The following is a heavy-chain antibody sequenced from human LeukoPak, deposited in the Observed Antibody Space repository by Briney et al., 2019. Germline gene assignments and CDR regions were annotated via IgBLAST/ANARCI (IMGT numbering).Heavy chain of an antibody. CDR1: GYTFTGYY. J-gene: IGHJ5*02. CDR3: ARHSFLDGNWFDP. CDR2: INPNSGGT. D-gene: IGHD3/OR15-3a*01. Sequence: ASVKVSCKASGYTFTGYYMHWVRQAPGQGLEWMGWINPNSGGTNYAQKFQGRVTMTRDTSISTAYMELSRLRSDDTAVYYCARHSFLDGNWFDPWGQGTLVTVSS. V-gene: IGHV1-2*02.